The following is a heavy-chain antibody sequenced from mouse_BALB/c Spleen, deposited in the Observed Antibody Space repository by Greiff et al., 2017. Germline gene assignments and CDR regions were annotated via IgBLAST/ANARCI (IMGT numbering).Heavy chain of an antibody. V-gene: IGHV5-17*02. CDR1: GFTFSSFG. CDR2: ISSGSSTI. CDR3: ARENRWYFDV. Sequence: EVKLVESGGGLVQPGGSRKLSCAASGFTFSSFGMHWVRQAPEKGLEWVAYISSGSSTIYYADTVKGRFTISRDNPKNTLFLQMTSLRSEDTAMYYCARENRWYFDVWGAGTTVTVSS. J-gene: IGHJ1*01. D-gene: IGHD2-14*01.